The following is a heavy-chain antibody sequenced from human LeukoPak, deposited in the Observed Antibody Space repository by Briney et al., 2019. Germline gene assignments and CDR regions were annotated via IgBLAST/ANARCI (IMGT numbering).Heavy chain of an antibody. V-gene: IGHV4-34*01. J-gene: IGHJ4*02. CDR3: ARRLIGRSWRPYYFDY. Sequence: SETLSLTCAVYGGSFSGYYWSWIRQPPGKGLEWIGEINHSGSTNYNPSLKSRVTISVETSKNQFSLKLSSVTAAETAVYYCARRLIGRSWRPYYFDYWGQETLVTVSS. CDR2: INHSGST. CDR1: GGSFSGYY. D-gene: IGHD6-13*01.